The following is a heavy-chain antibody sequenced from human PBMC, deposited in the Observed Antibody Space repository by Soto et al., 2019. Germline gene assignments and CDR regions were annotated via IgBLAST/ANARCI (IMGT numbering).Heavy chain of an antibody. CDR2: IDPSDSYT. J-gene: IGHJ1*01. V-gene: IGHV5-10-1*01. D-gene: IGHD6-13*01. CDR3: ARRRYSSSWYHYGYFQH. Sequence: GESLKISCKGSGYSFTSYWISWVRQMPGKGLEWMGRIDPSDSYTNYSPPFQGHVTISADKSISTAYLQWSSLKASDTAMYYCARRRYSSSWYHYGYFQHWSQGTLVTVSS. CDR1: GYSFTSYW.